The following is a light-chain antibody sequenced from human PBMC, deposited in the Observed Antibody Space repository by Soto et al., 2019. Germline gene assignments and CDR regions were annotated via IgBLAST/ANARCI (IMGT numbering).Light chain of an antibody. CDR1: SSDVGGYNY. Sequence: QSVLAQPTSVSGSPGQTITISCTGTSSDVGGYNYVSWYQQQSGKAPKLMIHEVSNRPSAVSNRFSGSRSGNTASLTISGLQGEDEADYYCSSYTSSCADVVGIWTTVTVL. J-gene: IGLJ1*01. CDR3: SSYTSSCADV. V-gene: IGLV2-14*01. CDR2: EVS.